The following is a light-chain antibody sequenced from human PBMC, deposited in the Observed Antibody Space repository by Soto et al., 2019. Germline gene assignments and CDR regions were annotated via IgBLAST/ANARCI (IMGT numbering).Light chain of an antibody. J-gene: IGLJ2*01. CDR2: DVS. CDR3: TSYKDSRTLVV. V-gene: IGLV2-14*01. Sequence: QSVLTQPASVSGSPGQSVTISCTGTSSDVGGYNYVSWYQQHPGKAPKLMIYDVSDRPSGVPDRFSGSKSGNTASLTISGLQAEDEADYYCTSYKDSRTLVVFGGGTKLTVL. CDR1: SSDVGGYNY.